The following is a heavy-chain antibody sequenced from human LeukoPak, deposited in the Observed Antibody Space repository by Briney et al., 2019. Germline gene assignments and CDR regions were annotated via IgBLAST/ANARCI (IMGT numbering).Heavy chain of an antibody. Sequence: DSVKGRFTISRDNSRNTLYLQTNSLRAEDTAVYYCARDSGYIFDYWGQGTLVTVSS. J-gene: IGHJ4*02. CDR3: ARDSGYIFDY. V-gene: IGHV3-30*07. D-gene: IGHD2-2*02.